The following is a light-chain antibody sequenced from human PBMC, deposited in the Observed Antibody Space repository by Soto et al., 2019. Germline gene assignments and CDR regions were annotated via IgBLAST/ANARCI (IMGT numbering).Light chain of an antibody. Sequence: DIRMTQSPSSLSASVGDRVTITCRASQSISSYLNWYQQKPGKAPKLLIYAASSLQSWVPSRFSGSGSGTDFTLTISSLQPEDFATYYCQQSYSTPWTFGQGTKVDIK. V-gene: IGKV1-39*01. J-gene: IGKJ1*01. CDR2: AAS. CDR3: QQSYSTPWT. CDR1: QSISSY.